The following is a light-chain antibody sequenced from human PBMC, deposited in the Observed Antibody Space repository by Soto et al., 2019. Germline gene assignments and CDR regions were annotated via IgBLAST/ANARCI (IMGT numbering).Light chain of an antibody. Sequence: AIRMTQSPSSFSASTGDRVTITCRASQGISRYLAWYQQKPGKAPKLLIYAASTLQSGGPSRFSGSGSGTDFTLTISCLQSEDFATYYCHQYYSYPFTFGPGTKVYIK. CDR1: QGISRY. CDR2: AAS. J-gene: IGKJ3*01. V-gene: IGKV1-8*01. CDR3: HQYYSYPFT.